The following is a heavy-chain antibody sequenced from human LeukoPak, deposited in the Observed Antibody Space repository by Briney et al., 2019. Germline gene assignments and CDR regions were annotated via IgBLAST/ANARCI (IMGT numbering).Heavy chain of an antibody. CDR1: GFTFSSYA. D-gene: IGHD2-2*01. CDR2: ISYDGSNK. V-gene: IGHV3-30*04. CDR3: ARDSGDYCSSTSCYAGFDY. J-gene: IGHJ4*02. Sequence: PGGSLRLSCAASGFTFSSYAMHWVRQAPGKGLEWVAVISYDGSNKYYADFVKGRFTISRDNSKNTLYLQMNSLRAEDTAVYYCARDSGDYCSSTSCYAGFDYWGQGTLVTVSS.